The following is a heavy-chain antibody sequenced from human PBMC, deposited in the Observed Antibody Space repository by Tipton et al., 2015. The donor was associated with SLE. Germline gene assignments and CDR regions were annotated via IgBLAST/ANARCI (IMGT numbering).Heavy chain of an antibody. CDR3: ARGLGGDFFDY. CDR1: GYTFTTYG. J-gene: IGHJ4*02. CDR2: LTAYSAKT. Sequence: QVQLVQSGPEVKKPGASVKVSCRASGYTFTTYGVSWVRQAPGQGLEWMGWLTAYSAKTNYAQKFQGRVTMTTDTSTSTAYMELRSLKADDTAVYYCARGLGGDFFDYWGQGTLVTVSS. V-gene: IGHV1-18*01. D-gene: IGHD3-16*01.